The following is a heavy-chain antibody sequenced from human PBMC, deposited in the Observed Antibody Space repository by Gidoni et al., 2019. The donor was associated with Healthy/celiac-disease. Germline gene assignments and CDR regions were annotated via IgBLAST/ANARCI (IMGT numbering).Heavy chain of an antibody. Sequence: EVQLLESGGGLVQPGGSLRLSCAASGFTFSSYAMSWVRQAPGKGLGWVSGISGSGGSTYYADSVKGRFTISRDNSKNTLYLQMNSLRADDTAVYYCAKQSGMVRVISHFDYWGQGTLVTVSS. D-gene: IGHD3-10*01. CDR2: ISGSGGST. CDR3: AKQSGMVRVISHFDY. CDR1: GFTFSSYA. J-gene: IGHJ4*02. V-gene: IGHV3-23*01.